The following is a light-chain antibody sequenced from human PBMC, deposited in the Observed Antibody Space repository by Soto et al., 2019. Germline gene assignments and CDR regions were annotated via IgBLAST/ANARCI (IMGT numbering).Light chain of an antibody. CDR1: QGIASY. J-gene: IGKJ4*01. Sequence: DIQMTQSPSSLSASVGDRVTITCRASQGIASYLAWYQQKPGQAPNLLIYAASTLQSGVPSRFSGSGSGTDFTLTISSLQPEDFATYYCQQLNSYPLTFGGGTKVDNK. V-gene: IGKV1-9*01. CDR2: AAS. CDR3: QQLNSYPLT.